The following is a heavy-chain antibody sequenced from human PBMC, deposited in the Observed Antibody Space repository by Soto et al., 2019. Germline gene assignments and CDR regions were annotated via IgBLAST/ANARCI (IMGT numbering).Heavy chain of an antibody. CDR3: ARMRGLGEISPYFDY. CDR1: GGSISDYQ. CDR2: IYHSGRT. Sequence: QVQLQESGPGLVKPSATLSLTCSISGGSISDYQWNWIRQPPGKGLEWIGYIYHSGRTNYNPSLNSRVTISLDTSAKQLSLRLRSVTAADTAVYYCARMRGLGEISPYFDYRGQGALVTVSS. D-gene: IGHD3-16*02. J-gene: IGHJ4*02. V-gene: IGHV4-59*01.